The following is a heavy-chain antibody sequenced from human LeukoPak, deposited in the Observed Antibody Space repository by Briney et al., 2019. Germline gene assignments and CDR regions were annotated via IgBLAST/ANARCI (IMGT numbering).Heavy chain of an antibody. CDR3: ARERYSSSSGFDP. Sequence: SVKVSCKASGYTFTGYYMHWVRQAPGQGLEWMGRIIPILGIANYAQKFQGRVTITADKSTSTAYMELSSLRSEDTAVYYCARERYSSSSGFDPWGQGTLVTVSS. CDR1: GYTFTGYY. V-gene: IGHV1-69*04. CDR2: IIPILGIA. D-gene: IGHD6-6*01. J-gene: IGHJ5*02.